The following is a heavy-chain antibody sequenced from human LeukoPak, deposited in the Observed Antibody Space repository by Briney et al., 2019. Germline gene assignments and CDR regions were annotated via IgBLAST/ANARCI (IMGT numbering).Heavy chain of an antibody. CDR2: IYYSGST. CDR3: ASTSENCSSTSCYTRFGMDV. D-gene: IGHD2-2*02. J-gene: IGHJ6*02. Sequence: SETLSLTCTVSGGSISIYYWSWIRQPPGKGLEWIGYIYYSGSTNYNPSLKSRVTISVDTSKNQFSLKLSSVTAADTAVYYCASTSENCSSTSCYTRFGMDVWGQGTTVTVSS. V-gene: IGHV4-59*08. CDR1: GGSISIYY.